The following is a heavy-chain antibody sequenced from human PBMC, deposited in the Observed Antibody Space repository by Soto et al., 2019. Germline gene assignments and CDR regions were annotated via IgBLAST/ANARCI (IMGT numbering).Heavy chain of an antibody. Sequence: GGSLRLSCAASGFTFSNAWMSWVRQAPGKGLEWVGRIKSKTDGGTTDYAAPVKGRFTISRDDSKNTLYLQMNSLKTEDTAVYYCTTDPQLVLYYYYYMDVWGKGTTVTVSS. V-gene: IGHV3-15*01. D-gene: IGHD6-6*01. CDR3: TTDPQLVLYYYYYMDV. J-gene: IGHJ6*03. CDR2: IKSKTDGGTT. CDR1: GFTFSNAW.